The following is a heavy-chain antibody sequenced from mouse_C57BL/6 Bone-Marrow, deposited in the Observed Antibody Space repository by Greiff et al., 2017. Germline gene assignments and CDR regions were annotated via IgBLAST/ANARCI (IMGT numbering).Heavy chain of an antibody. V-gene: IGHV1-59*01. CDR2: IDPSDSYT. Sequence: QVQLKQPGAELVRPGTSVKLSCKASGYTFTSYWMHWVKQRPGQGLEWIGVIDPSDSYTNYNQKFKGKATLTVDTSSSTAYMQLSSLTSEDSAVYYCARATFASWGQGTLVTVSA. J-gene: IGHJ3*01. D-gene: IGHD6-1*01. CDR3: ARATFAS. CDR1: GYTFTSYW.